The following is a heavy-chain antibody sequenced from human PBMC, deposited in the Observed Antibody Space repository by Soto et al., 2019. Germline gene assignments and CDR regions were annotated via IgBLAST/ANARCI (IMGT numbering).Heavy chain of an antibody. J-gene: IGHJ1*01. V-gene: IGHV4-4*02. CDR3: TWFPGA. CDR1: GGSISSTNW. D-gene: IGHD3-10*01. CDR2: IFHSEST. Sequence: QVQLQESGPGLVKPSGTLSLTCAVSGGSISSTNWWSWVRQPPGKGLEWIGVIFHSESTNYNPSLKIRVTKSVDKSKNHCSLKLCAVAAADTGVYYCTWFPGAWGQCTLVTASS.